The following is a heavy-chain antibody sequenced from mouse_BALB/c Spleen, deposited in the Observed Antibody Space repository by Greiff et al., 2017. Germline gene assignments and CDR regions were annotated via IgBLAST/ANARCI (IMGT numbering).Heavy chain of an antibody. CDR2: ISYSGST. Sequence: EVKLMESGPGLVKPSQSLSLTCTVTGYSITSDYAWNWIRQFPGNKLEWMGYISYSGSTSYNPSLKSRISITRDTSKNQFFLQLNSVTTEDTATYYCARGYDLAYWGQGTTLTVSS. J-gene: IGHJ2*01. V-gene: IGHV3-2*02. CDR3: ARGYDLAY. CDR1: GYSITSDYA. D-gene: IGHD2-2*01.